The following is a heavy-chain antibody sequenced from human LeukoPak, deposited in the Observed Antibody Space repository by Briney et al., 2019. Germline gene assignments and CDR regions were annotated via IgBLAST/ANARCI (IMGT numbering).Heavy chain of an antibody. V-gene: IGHV1-69*06. Sequence: GASVKVSCKASGGTFSSYAISWVRQAPGQGLEWMGGIIPIFGTANYAQKFQGRVTITADKSTSTAYMELSSLRSEDTAVYYCAGDRAYPNDVFNIWGQGTMITVS. CDR1: GGTFSSYA. CDR2: IIPIFGTA. CDR3: AGDRAYPNDVFNI. J-gene: IGHJ3*02. D-gene: IGHD2-21*01.